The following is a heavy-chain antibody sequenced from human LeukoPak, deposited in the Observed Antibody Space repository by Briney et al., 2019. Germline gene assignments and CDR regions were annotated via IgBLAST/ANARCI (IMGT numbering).Heavy chain of an antibody. D-gene: IGHD6-13*01. Sequence: GGSLRLSCAASGFTFSSYAMSWVRQAPGKGLEWVSAISGSGGSTYYADSVKGRFTISRDNSKNTLYLQMNSLRAEDTAVYYCAKFAGSSWYPTSYYYYYYMDVWGKGTTVTVSS. CDR2: ISGSGGST. CDR1: GFTFSSYA. V-gene: IGHV3-23*01. J-gene: IGHJ6*03. CDR3: AKFAGSSWYPTSYYYYYYMDV.